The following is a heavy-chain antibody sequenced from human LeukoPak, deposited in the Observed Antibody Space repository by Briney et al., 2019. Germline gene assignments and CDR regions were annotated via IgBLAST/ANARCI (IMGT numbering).Heavy chain of an antibody. V-gene: IGHV4-59*01. CDR2: IYYSGSA. Sequence: SETLSLTCTVSGGSISSYYWSWIRQPPGKGLEWIGYIYYSGSANYNPSLKSRVTISVDTSKNQFSLKLSSVTAADTAVYYCARETSQKGAHYMDVWGKGTTVTISS. J-gene: IGHJ6*03. D-gene: IGHD3-16*01. CDR1: GGSISSYY. CDR3: ARETSQKGAHYMDV.